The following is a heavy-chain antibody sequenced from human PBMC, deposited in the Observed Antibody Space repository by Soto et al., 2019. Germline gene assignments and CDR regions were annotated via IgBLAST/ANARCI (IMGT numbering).Heavy chain of an antibody. V-gene: IGHV3-30*18. CDR3: AXDHTSWPTYYYYYGMDV. D-gene: IGHD2-2*01. CDR1: GFTFSSYG. Sequence: GGSLRLSCAASGFTFSSYGIHWVRQAPGKGLEWVAVISRDGNNMYYVDSVKGRFTISRDNSKNTLYLQMSSLRAEDTAVYYCAXDHTSWPTYYYYYGMDVWGQGTTVTVSS. J-gene: IGHJ6*02. CDR2: ISRDGNNM.